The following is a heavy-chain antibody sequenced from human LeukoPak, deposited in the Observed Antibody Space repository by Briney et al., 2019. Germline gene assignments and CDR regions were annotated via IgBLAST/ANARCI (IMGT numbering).Heavy chain of an antibody. D-gene: IGHD3-3*01. J-gene: IGHJ6*02. CDR3: ARAIESGRFLEWLPDSHGMDV. V-gene: IGHV4-39*01. CDR1: GGSISSSSYY. Sequence: PSETLSLTCTVSGGSISSSSYYWGWIRQPPGKGLEWIGSIYYSGSTYYNPSVKSRVTIFVDTSKNQFSLKLSSVTAADTAVYYCARAIESGRFLEWLPDSHGMDVWGQGTTVTVSS. CDR2: IYYSGST.